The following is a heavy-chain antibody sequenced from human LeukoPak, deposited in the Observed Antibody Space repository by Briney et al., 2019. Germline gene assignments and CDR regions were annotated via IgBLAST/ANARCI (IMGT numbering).Heavy chain of an antibody. J-gene: IGHJ4*02. V-gene: IGHV1-18*01. Sequence: ASVKVSCKASGYTFTSYGISWVRQAPGQGLEWMGWISAYNGNTNYAQKLQGRGTMTTDTSTITAYMELRSLRSDDTAVYYCARGVIRDSPYYFDYWGQGTLVTVSS. CDR1: GYTFTSYG. CDR3: ARGVIRDSPYYFDY. D-gene: IGHD3-10*01. CDR2: ISAYNGNT.